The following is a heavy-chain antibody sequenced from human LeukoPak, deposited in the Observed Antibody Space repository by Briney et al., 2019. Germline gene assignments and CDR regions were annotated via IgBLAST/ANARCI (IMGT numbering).Heavy chain of an antibody. Sequence: SETLSLTCTVSGGSISSAGYYWTWIRQHPGKGLEWIGNIYYSGSTYYNPSLKSRVTISVDSSKNQFSLKLSSVTAADTAVYYCARELRQAGPSYYFDYWGQGTLVTVSS. CDR3: ARELRQAGPSYYFDY. V-gene: IGHV4-31*03. J-gene: IGHJ4*02. D-gene: IGHD6-6*01. CDR1: GGSISSAGYY. CDR2: IYYSGST.